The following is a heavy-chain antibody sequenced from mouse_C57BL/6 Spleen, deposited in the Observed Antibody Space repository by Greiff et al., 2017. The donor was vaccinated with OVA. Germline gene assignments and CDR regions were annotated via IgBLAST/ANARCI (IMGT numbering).Heavy chain of an antibody. V-gene: IGHV1-26*01. Sequence: EVQLQQSGPELVKPGASVKISCKASGYTFTDYYMNWVKQSHGKSLEWIGDINPNNGGTSYNQKFKGKATLTVDKSSSTAYIELRSLTSEDSAVYYCASSPLYYYWGQGTTLTVSS. CDR3: ASSPLYYY. J-gene: IGHJ2*01. D-gene: IGHD1-1*01. CDR2: INPNNGGT. CDR1: GYTFTDYY.